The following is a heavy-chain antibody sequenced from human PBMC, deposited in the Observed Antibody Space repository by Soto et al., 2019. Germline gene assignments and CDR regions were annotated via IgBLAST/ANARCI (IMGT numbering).Heavy chain of an antibody. CDR3: ARDRTAAGPSNWFDP. Sequence: PSETLSLTCTVSGGSISHYYWSWIRQSAGKGLEWIGRIYPSGSTNYNPSLKGRVTMSVDTSNNQFSLNLGSVTAADTAVYYCARDRTAAGPSNWFDPWGQGTLVTVSS. CDR2: IYPSGST. D-gene: IGHD6-13*01. V-gene: IGHV4-4*07. CDR1: GGSISHYY. J-gene: IGHJ5*02.